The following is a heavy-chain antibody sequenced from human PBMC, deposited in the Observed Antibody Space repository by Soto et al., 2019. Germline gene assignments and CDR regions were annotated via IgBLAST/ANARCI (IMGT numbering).Heavy chain of an antibody. CDR3: ARGGGAVNYYYGMDV. J-gene: IGHJ6*01. CDR1: GYTFTSYY. CDR2: INPSGGST. Sequence: ASVKVSCKASGYTFTSYYMHWVRQAPGQGLEWMGIINPSGGSTSYAQKFQGRVTMTRDTSTSTVYMELSSLRSEDTAVYYCARGGGAVNYYYGMDVWGQGTKVTVSS. V-gene: IGHV1-46*01. D-gene: IGHD1-26*01.